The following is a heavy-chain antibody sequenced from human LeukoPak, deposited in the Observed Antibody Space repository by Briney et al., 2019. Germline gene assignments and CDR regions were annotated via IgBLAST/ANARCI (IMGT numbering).Heavy chain of an antibody. CDR2: IWYDGSNK. Sequence: PGGSLRLSCAASGFTFSSYGMHWVRQAPGKGLEWVAVIWYDGSNKYYADSVKGRFTISRDNSKNTLYLQMNSLRAEDTAVYYCAKERRDGYRNHFDYWGQGTPVTVSS. D-gene: IGHD5-24*01. CDR1: GFTFSSYG. V-gene: IGHV3-33*06. CDR3: AKERRDGYRNHFDY. J-gene: IGHJ4*02.